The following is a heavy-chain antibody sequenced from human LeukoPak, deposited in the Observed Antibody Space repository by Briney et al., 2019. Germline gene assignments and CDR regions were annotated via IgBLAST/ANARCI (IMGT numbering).Heavy chain of an antibody. D-gene: IGHD3-16*01. Sequence: GESLKISCKGSGYNFTNHWIGWVRQMPGKGLEWMGIIYPGDSDTRYSPSFQGQVTISADKSISTAYLQWSSLKASDTAMYYCARRGGLGLYYYYGMDVWGQGTTVTVSS. V-gene: IGHV5-51*01. CDR1: GYNFTNHW. CDR2: IYPGDSDT. CDR3: ARRGGLGLYYYYGMDV. J-gene: IGHJ6*02.